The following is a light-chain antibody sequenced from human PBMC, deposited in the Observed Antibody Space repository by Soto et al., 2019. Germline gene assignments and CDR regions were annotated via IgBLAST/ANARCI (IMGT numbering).Light chain of an antibody. V-gene: IGKV3-11*01. CDR2: DAS. CDR3: QQRSNWPT. J-gene: IGKJ1*01. CDR1: QSVSSY. Sequence: EIVLTQSPATLSLSPGDRATLSCRASQSVSSYLAWYQQKPGQAPRLLIYDASNRATGIPARFSGSGSGTDFTLTISSLEHEDFAVYYCQQRSNWPTFGQGTKVEIK.